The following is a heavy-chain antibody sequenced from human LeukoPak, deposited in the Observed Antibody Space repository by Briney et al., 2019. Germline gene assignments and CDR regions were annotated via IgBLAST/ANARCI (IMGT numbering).Heavy chain of an antibody. CDR1: GYTFTSYD. Sequence: ASVKVSCKASGYTFTSYDINWVRQATGQGLEWMGWMNPNSGNTGYAQKFQGRVTMTRNTSISTAYMELSSLRSEDTAVYYCARGKVGELLSNEYYYYMDVWGKGTTVTVSS. D-gene: IGHD3-10*01. V-gene: IGHV1-8*01. J-gene: IGHJ6*03. CDR3: ARGKVGELLSNEYYYYMDV. CDR2: MNPNSGNT.